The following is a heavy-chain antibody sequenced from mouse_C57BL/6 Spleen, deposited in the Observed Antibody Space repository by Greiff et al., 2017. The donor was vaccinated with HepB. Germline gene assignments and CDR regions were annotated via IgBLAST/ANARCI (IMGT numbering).Heavy chain of an antibody. CDR1: GFTFSDYG. V-gene: IGHV5-17*01. Sequence: EVMLVESGGGLVKPGGSLKLSCAASGFTFSDYGMHWVRQAPEKGLEWVAYISSGSSTIYYADTVKGRFTISRDNAKNTLFLQMTSLRSEDTAMYYCARTGTYYAMDDWGQGTSVTVSS. D-gene: IGHD4-1*01. CDR3: ARTGTYYAMDD. CDR2: ISSGSSTI. J-gene: IGHJ4*01.